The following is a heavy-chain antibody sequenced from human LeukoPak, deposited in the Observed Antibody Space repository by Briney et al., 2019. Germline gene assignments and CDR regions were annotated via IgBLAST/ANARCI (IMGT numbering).Heavy chain of an antibody. CDR1: GFTFSSYG. CDR3: AKDHADDYGDYVDDY. D-gene: IGHD4-17*01. CDR2: ISYDGSNK. Sequence: PGRSLRLSCAASGFTFSSYGMHWVRQAPGKGLEWVAVISYDGSNKYYADSVKGRFTISRDNSKNTLYLQMNSLRAEDTAVYYCAKDHADDYGDYVDDYWGQGTLVTVSS. J-gene: IGHJ4*02. V-gene: IGHV3-30*18.